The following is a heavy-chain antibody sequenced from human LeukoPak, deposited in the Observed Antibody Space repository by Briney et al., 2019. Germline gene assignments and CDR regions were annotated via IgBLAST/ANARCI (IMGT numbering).Heavy chain of an antibody. CDR1: GGSFSGYY. V-gene: IGHV4-34*01. Sequence: SETLSLTCAVYGGSFSGYYWSWIRQPPGKGLEWIGEINHSGSTNYNPSLKSRVTISVDTSKNQFSLKLSSVTAADTAVYYRARGSYCSSTSCSFDYWGQGTLVTVSS. D-gene: IGHD2-2*01. CDR2: INHSGST. CDR3: ARGSYCSSTSCSFDY. J-gene: IGHJ4*02.